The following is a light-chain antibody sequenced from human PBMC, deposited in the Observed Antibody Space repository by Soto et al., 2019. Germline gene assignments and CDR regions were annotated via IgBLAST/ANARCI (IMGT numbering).Light chain of an antibody. Sequence: QSVLTQPASVSGSPGQSITISCTGTSSDLAIYNYVSWYQQQPGKAPKLMIYQVTNRPSGDSNRFSGSRSGNTASLTISGLQAEDEADYYCSSYTDSSNYVFGTGTKV. V-gene: IGLV2-14*01. CDR1: SSDLAIYNY. CDR3: SSYTDSSNYV. CDR2: QVT. J-gene: IGLJ1*01.